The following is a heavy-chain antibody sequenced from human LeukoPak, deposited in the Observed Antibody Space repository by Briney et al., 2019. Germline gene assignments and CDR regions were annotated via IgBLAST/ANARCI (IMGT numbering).Heavy chain of an antibody. CDR3: ARGSRELYYFDY. D-gene: IGHD1-7*01. CDR1: GGSISSYY. Sequence: SGTLSLTCTVSGGSISSYYWSWIRQPPGKELEWIGYIYYSGSTKYNPSLKSRVTISVDASKTQFSLKLNSVTAADTAVYYCARGSRELYYFDYWGQGTLVTVSS. CDR2: IYYSGST. V-gene: IGHV4-59*01. J-gene: IGHJ4*02.